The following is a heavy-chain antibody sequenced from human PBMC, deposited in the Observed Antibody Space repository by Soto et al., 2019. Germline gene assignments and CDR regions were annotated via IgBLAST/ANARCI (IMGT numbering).Heavy chain of an antibody. D-gene: IGHD3-22*01. CDR3: ARDRAHFYESSGRLDL. V-gene: IGHV4-30-4*01. CDR2: ISYSGST. J-gene: IGHJ4*02. CDR1: GDSISSADYF. Sequence: SETLSLTCSVSGDSISSADYFWTWIRQSPGKGLQWIGYISYSGSTFYNPSLKTRLAMSVDTSKNQFSVRLRSVTAADTAVYYCARDRAHFYESSGRLDLWGQGMLVTVSS.